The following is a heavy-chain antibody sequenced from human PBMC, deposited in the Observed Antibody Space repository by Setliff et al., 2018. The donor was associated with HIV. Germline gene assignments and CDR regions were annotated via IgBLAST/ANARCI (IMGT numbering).Heavy chain of an antibody. CDR2: TIPMFGTA. V-gene: IGHV1-69*05. Sequence: SVKVSCKASGGTFGIYGISWVRQAPGQGLEWMGGTIPMFGTANYAQKFQGRVTITTDESTNTGYMELSSLRSEDTAVYYCAKDGGPYDYVWGSYRLHWGQGTLVTVSS. J-gene: IGHJ4*02. CDR1: GGTFGIYG. D-gene: IGHD3-16*02. CDR3: AKDGGPYDYVWGSYRLH.